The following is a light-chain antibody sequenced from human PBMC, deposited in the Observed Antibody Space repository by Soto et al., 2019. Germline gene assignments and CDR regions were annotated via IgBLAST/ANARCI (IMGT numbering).Light chain of an antibody. CDR1: SSDVGGYNY. CDR3: SSYTTGSALVV. Sequence: QSALTQPASVSGSPGQSITISCTGTSSDVGGYNYVSWYQHHPGKAPKVMIYEVSHRPSGVSDRFSGSKSGNTASLTISGLQAEDEADYYCSSYTTGSALVVFGGGTKLTVL. CDR2: EVS. J-gene: IGLJ2*01. V-gene: IGLV2-14*01.